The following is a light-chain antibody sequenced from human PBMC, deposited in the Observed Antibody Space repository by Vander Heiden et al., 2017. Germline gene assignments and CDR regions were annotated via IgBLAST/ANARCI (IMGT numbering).Light chain of an antibody. CDR3: QQYYSDPPIT. J-gene: IGKJ5*01. Sequence: TGDRVTITCRASQGISSYLAWYQQKPGKAPKLLIYAASTLQSGVPSRFSGSGSGTDFTLTISCLQSEDFATYYCQQYYSDPPITFGQGTRLEIK. V-gene: IGKV1-8*01. CDR2: AAS. CDR1: QGISSY.